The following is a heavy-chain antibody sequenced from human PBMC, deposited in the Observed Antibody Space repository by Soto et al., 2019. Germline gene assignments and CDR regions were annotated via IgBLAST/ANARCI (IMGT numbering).Heavy chain of an antibody. CDR1: GFTFSSSD. CDR2: IDTGTRHV. D-gene: IGHD4-17*01. V-gene: IGHV3-21*01. Sequence: KPGGSLRLSCAASGFTFSSSDMNWVRQAPGKGLEWVSSIDTGTRHVYYADSVRGRFTISRDDAKNSLYLQMNSLRVEDTALYYCARRTVTTYHYFDYWGQGTLVTVSS. CDR3: ARRTVTTYHYFDY. J-gene: IGHJ4*02.